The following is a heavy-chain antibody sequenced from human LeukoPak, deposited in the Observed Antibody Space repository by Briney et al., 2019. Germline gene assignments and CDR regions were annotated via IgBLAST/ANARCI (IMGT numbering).Heavy chain of an antibody. V-gene: IGHV5-51*01. CDR1: GYSFTSYW. CDR2: IYPGDSDT. CDR3: ARQGSTSYYYYGMDV. Sequence: GESLKISCKGPGYSFTSYWIGWVRQMPGKGLEWMGIIYPGDSDTRYSPSFQGQVTISADKSISTAYLQWSSLKASDTAMYYCARQGSTSYYYYGMDVWGQGTTVTVSS. D-gene: IGHD2-2*01. J-gene: IGHJ6*02.